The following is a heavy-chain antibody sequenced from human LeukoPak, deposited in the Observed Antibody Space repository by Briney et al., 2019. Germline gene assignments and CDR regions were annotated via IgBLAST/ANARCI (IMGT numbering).Heavy chain of an antibody. V-gene: IGHV5-51*01. CDR2: IYPGDSDT. CDR1: GYSFTSYW. J-gene: IGHJ3*02. CDR3: AGTYDSSGCYLSPDAFDI. Sequence: GESLKISCKGCGYSFTSYWIGWVRQMPGKGLEWMGIIYPGDSDTRYSPSFQGQVTISADKSISTAYLQWSSLKASDTAMYYCAGTYDSSGCYLSPDAFDIWGQGTMVTVSS. D-gene: IGHD3-22*01.